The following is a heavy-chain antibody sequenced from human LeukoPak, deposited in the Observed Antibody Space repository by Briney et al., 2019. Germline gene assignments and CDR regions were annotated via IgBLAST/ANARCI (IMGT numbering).Heavy chain of an antibody. CDR3: ARHVNEDSWSSGWYKYYYYYGMDV. Sequence: SETLSLTCTVSGGSISSGDYYWSWIRQPPGKGLEWIGYIYYSGSTYYNPSLKSRVTISVDTSKNQFSLKLSSVTAADTAVYYCARHVNEDSWSSGWYKYYYYYGMDVWGQGTTVTVSS. D-gene: IGHD6-19*01. J-gene: IGHJ6*02. CDR1: GGSISSGDYY. V-gene: IGHV4-30-4*01. CDR2: IYYSGST.